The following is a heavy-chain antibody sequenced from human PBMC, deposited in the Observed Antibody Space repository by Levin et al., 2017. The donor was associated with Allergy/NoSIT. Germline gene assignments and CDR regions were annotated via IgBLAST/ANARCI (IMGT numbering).Heavy chain of an antibody. V-gene: IGHV3-74*03. J-gene: IGHJ6*02. CDR2: ITYDDGT. CDR3: AREGVRGGGMDV. D-gene: IGHD3-10*01. CDR1: GFTFSSYW. Sequence: PGGSLRLSCAASGFTFSSYWMHWVRQAPGKGLVWVSRITYDDGTTYADSVKGRFTIFRDNAKGTLFLQMNSLRADDMAVYYCAREGVRGGGMDVWGQGTTVTVSS.